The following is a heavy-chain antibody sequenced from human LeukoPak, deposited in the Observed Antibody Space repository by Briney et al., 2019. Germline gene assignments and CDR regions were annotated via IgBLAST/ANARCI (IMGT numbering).Heavy chain of an antibody. D-gene: IGHD6-6*01. CDR1: GYTFTSYY. J-gene: IGHJ6*02. V-gene: IGHV1-46*01. Sequence: ASVKVSCKASGYTFTSYYMHWVRQAPGQGLEWMGIVNPSGGSTSYAQKFQGRVTMTRDTSTSTVYMELSSLRSEDTAVYYCARGSGMIGHSSSHYGMDVWGQGTTVTVSS. CDR3: ARGSGMIGHSSSHYGMDV. CDR2: VNPSGGST.